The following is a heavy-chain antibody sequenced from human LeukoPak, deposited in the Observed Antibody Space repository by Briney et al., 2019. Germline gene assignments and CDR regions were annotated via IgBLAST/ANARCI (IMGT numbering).Heavy chain of an antibody. D-gene: IGHD2-2*01. V-gene: IGHV4-39*01. CDR3: ASPLGYCSSTNCYGDY. J-gene: IGHJ4*02. CDR1: GDSITSYY. CDR2: IYYSGST. Sequence: SETLSLTCAVSGDSITSYYWGWIRQPPGKGLEWIGSIYYSGSTYYNPSLKSRVTISVDTSKNQFSLKLTSVTAADTAVYYCASPLGYCSSTNCYGDYWGQGTLVTVSS.